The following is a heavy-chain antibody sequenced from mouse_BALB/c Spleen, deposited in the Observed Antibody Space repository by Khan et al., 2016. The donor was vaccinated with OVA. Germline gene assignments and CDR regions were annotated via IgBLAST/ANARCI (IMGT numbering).Heavy chain of an antibody. D-gene: IGHD3-1*01. CDR1: GYTFTSYT. CDR3: ARKSTRASY. Sequence: QVQLQQSGAELVKPGASVKMSCKASGYTFTSYTMHWVKQRPGQGLEWIGYINPSSGYTKYNQKFKDKATLTADKSSSTAYMQLSSPTSEDSAAYYCARKSTRASYWGQGTTLTVSS. CDR2: INPSSGYT. J-gene: IGHJ2*01. V-gene: IGHV1-4*01.